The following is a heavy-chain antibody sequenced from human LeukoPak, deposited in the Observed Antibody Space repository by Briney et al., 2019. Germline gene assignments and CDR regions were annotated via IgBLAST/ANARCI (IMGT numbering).Heavy chain of an antibody. V-gene: IGHV3-15*07. CDR2: IKSETNGGTA. Sequence: GGSLRLSCAVSGLTFSNAWMNWVRQAPGKGLEWVAHIKSETNGGTADYAAAVEGRFTISRDDSKNTEYLQMDSLKIEDTAVYYCTTDRYYDNSELQFQHWGQGTLVTVSS. D-gene: IGHD3-22*01. J-gene: IGHJ1*01. CDR3: TTDRYYDNSELQFQH. CDR1: GLTFSNAW.